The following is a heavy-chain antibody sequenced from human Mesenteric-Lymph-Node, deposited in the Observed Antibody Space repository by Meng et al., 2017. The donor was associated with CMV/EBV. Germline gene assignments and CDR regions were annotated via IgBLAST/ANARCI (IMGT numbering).Heavy chain of an antibody. CDR3: ARNRGNNWFDP. J-gene: IGHJ5*02. CDR1: GDSISSYY. Sequence: GSLRLSCTISGDSISSYYWSWFRQPPGGELEWIGYIYHSGSTKYNPSLESRVTISMDTSVNQFSLNLNSVTAADTAVYYCARNRGNNWFDPWGQGTLVTVSS. CDR2: IYHSGST. V-gene: IGHV4-59*01. D-gene: IGHD3-10*01.